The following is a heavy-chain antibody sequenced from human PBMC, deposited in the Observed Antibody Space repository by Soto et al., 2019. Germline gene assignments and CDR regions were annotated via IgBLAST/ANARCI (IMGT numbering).Heavy chain of an antibody. D-gene: IGHD6-6*01. CDR3: AKDTYSSSPRYFDY. V-gene: IGHV3-23*01. Sequence: EVPLLESGGGLVQPGGSLRLSCAASEFTFTSHAMSWVRQAPGKGLEWVSGISGSGSSTYYADSVKGRFTISRDNSKNTLYLQMNSLRAEDTAVYHCAKDTYSSSPRYFDYWGQGTLVTVSS. CDR1: EFTFTSHA. CDR2: ISGSGSST. J-gene: IGHJ4*02.